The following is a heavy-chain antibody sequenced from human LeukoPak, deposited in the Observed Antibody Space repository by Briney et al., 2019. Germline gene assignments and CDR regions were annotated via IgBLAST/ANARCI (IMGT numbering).Heavy chain of an antibody. J-gene: IGHJ5*02. Sequence: ASVKVSCKASGYTFTGHYMHWVRQASGQGLEWMGWINPSSGGSHYAQKFQGRVTMSRDTSISTAYMELSSLNSDDLAVYYCARDRYYYYEKEFDPWGQGTLVTVSS. D-gene: IGHD3-22*01. V-gene: IGHV1-2*02. CDR1: GYTFTGHY. CDR2: INPSSGGS. CDR3: ARDRYYYYEKEFDP.